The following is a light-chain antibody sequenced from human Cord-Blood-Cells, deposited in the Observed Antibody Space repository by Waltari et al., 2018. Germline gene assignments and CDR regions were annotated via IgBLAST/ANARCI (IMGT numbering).Light chain of an antibody. V-gene: IGKV4-1*01. CDR3: QQYYSAPYS. Sequence: DIVMTQFPDSLDVSLGERATINCKSSQSVLYSTNNKNYLAWYQQKPGQPPRLLIYWASTRASGVPDRFGGSGSGTDFTLTISSLQAEHVAVYYCQQYYSAPYSFAHGTKL. CDR1: QSVLYSTNNKNY. CDR2: WAS. J-gene: IGKJ2*03.